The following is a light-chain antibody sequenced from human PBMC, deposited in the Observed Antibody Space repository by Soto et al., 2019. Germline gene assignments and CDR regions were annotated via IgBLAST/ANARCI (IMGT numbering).Light chain of an antibody. J-gene: IGKJ1*01. CDR3: QQYNSYST. Sequence: IVLTQSPGTLSLSPGERATLSCRASQSVSSSYLAWYQQKPGQAARLLIYGASSRATGIPDRFSGSGSGTEFTLTISSLQPDDFATYYCQQYNSYSTFGQGTKVDIK. V-gene: IGKV3-20*01. CDR1: QSVSSSY. CDR2: GAS.